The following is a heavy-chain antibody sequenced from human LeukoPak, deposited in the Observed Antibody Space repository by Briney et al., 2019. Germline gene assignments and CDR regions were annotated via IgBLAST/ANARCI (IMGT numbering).Heavy chain of an antibody. Sequence: SETLSLTCAVYGGSFSGYYWSWIRQPPGKGLEWIGEINHSGSTNYNPSLKSRVTISVDTSKNQFSLKLSSVTAADTAVYYCARGRRDYHAFDIWGQGTMVTVSP. CDR3: ARGRRDYHAFDI. CDR2: INHSGST. J-gene: IGHJ3*02. CDR1: GGSFSGYY. D-gene: IGHD3-10*01. V-gene: IGHV4-34*01.